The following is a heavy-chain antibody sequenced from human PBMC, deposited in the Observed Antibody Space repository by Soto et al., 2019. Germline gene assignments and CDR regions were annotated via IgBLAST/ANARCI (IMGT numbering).Heavy chain of an antibody. CDR1: GDTINTYT. D-gene: IGHD7-27*01. J-gene: IGHJ6*02. Sequence: QMQLVQSGAEVRRPGSSVKVSCKASGDTINTYTINWVRQAPGQGPEWLGGIIPVFDAVDHAQKFQGRLIITADVSTNTVYMELSSLTSDDTAVYFCAKDETGDSYYFYYGLDVWGQGTTVTVSS. CDR3: AKDETGDSYYFYYGLDV. CDR2: IIPVFDAV. V-gene: IGHV1-69*01.